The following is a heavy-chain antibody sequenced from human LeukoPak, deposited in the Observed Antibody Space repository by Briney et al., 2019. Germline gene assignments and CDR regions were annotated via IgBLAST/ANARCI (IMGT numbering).Heavy chain of an antibody. V-gene: IGHV4-4*07. Sequence: SETLSLTRTVSGGSIRSYYWNWMRQPAGKGLEWIGRIYSSGSTNYNPSLKSRVTISKDNSKNQFSLKLTSVTAADTAVYYCARDPYGGGGWSDPWGQGTLVTVSS. D-gene: IGHD4-23*01. J-gene: IGHJ5*02. CDR2: IYSSGST. CDR3: ARDPYGGGGWSDP. CDR1: GGSIRSYY.